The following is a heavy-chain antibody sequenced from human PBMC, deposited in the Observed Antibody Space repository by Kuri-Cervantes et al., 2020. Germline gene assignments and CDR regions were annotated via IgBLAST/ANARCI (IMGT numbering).Heavy chain of an antibody. CDR2: IYSDGST. D-gene: IGHD3-16*01. CDR3: AKSALGAFDI. Sequence: GGSLRLSCAASGFTVSSNYMSWVRQAPGKGLEWVSVIYSDGSTYYADSVKGRFTISRDNSKNTLYLQMNSLRAEDTAVYYCAKSALGAFDIWGQGTMVTVSS. CDR1: GFTVSSNY. V-gene: IGHV3-53*01. J-gene: IGHJ3*02.